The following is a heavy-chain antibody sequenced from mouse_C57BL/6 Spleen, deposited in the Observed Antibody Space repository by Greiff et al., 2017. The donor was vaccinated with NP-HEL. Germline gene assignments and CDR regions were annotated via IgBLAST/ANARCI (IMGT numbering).Heavy chain of an antibody. CDR2: FYPGSGSI. J-gene: IGHJ4*01. Sequence: QVQLQQSGAELVKPGASVKLSCKASGYTFTEYTIHWVKQRSGQGLEWIGWFYPGSGSIKYNEKFKDKATLTADKSSSTVYMELSRLTSEDSAVYFCARHEGETAQATDYAMDYWGQGTSVTGSS. CDR3: ARHEGETAQATDYAMDY. CDR1: GYTFTEYT. V-gene: IGHV1-62-2*01. D-gene: IGHD3-2*02.